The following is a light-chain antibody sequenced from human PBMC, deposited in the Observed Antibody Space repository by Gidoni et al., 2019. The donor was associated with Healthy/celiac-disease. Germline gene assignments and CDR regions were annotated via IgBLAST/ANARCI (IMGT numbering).Light chain of an antibody. Sequence: PLFLSATVGASVTITCRASQGISSDLAWYQQKPGKAPKLLIYAASTLQSGVPSRFSGSGSGTEFTLTISSLQPEDFATYYCQQLNSYPLTFGGGTKVEIK. CDR1: QGISSD. J-gene: IGKJ4*01. V-gene: IGKV1-9*01. CDR3: QQLNSYPLT. CDR2: AAS.